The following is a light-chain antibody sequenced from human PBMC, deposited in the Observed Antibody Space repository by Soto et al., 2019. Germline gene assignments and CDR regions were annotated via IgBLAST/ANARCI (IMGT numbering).Light chain of an antibody. J-gene: IGKJ1*01. Sequence: AIQMTQSPSSLSASLGDRVTSTCRASQGIGNDLGWYQQTPGNAPRLLIYAASTLQSGVPSRFSGSVSGTDFTLTISSLQPEDSATYYCLQDYNFPWTFGQGTKVEIK. CDR2: AAS. V-gene: IGKV1-6*01. CDR1: QGIGND. CDR3: LQDYNFPWT.